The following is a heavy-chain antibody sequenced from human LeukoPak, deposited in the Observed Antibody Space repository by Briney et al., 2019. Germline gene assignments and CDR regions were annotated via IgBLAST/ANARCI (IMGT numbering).Heavy chain of an antibody. CDR3: ARAARGYSYGSFDY. D-gene: IGHD5-18*01. V-gene: IGHV3-13*04. J-gene: IGHJ4*02. Sequence: GSLRLSCAASGFTFSSYDMHWVRQATGKGLEWVSAIGTAGDTYYPGSVKGRFTISRENAKNSLYLQMNSLRAGDTAVYYCARAARGYSYGSFDYWGQGTLVTVSS. CDR2: IGTAGDT. CDR1: GFTFSSYD.